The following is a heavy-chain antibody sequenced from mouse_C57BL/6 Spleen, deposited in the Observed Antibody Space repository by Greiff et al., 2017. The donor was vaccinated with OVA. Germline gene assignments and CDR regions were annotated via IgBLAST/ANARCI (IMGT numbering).Heavy chain of an antibody. V-gene: IGHV1-26*01. CDR2: INPNNGGT. CDR1: GYTFTDYY. J-gene: IGHJ2*01. D-gene: IGHD2-4*01. Sequence: EVQLQQSGPELVKPGASVKISCKASGYTFTDYYMNWVKQSHGKSLEWIGDINPNNGGTSYNQKFKGKATLTVDKSSSTAYMELRSLTSENSAVYYCAKSDDYDRFDYWGQGTTLTVSS. CDR3: AKSDDYDRFDY.